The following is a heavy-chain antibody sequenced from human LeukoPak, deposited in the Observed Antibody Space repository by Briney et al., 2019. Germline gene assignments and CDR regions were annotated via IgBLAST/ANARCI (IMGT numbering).Heavy chain of an antibody. Sequence: ASVKLFCNSSSHTFNIYCILCVRHAPGQGFEWMGWISAYNGNTNYAQKLQGRVTMTTDASTSTAYMELRSLRSDDTAVYYCARRGQLWSHFDYWGQGTLVTVSS. D-gene: IGHD5-18*01. CDR2: ISAYNGNT. V-gene: IGHV1-18*01. CDR1: SHTFNIYC. CDR3: ARRGQLWSHFDY. J-gene: IGHJ4*02.